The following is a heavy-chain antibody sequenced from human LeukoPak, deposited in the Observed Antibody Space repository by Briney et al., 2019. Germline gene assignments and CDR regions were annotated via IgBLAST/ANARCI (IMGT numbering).Heavy chain of an antibody. J-gene: IGHJ5*02. CDR2: ISYDGSNK. D-gene: IGHD6-19*01. CDR3: ARSDDEAYSSGWYWFDP. CDR1: GFTFSSYA. Sequence: GRSLRLSCAASGFTFSSYAMHWVRQAPGKGLEWVAVISYDGSNKYYADSVKGRFTISRDNSKNTLYLQMNSLRAEYTAVYYCARSDDEAYSSGWYWFDPWGQGTLVTVSS. V-gene: IGHV3-30-3*01.